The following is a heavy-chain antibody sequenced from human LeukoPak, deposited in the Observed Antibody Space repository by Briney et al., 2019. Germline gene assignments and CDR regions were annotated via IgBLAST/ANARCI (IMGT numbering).Heavy chain of an antibody. CDR3: ASGVEYRNYGNYIGGPYMDV. CDR2: INPSGDPT. V-gene: IGHV1-46*01. D-gene: IGHD4-11*01. CDR1: GYTFTIYY. Sequence: ASVKVSFKASGYTFTIYYMHWVRQAPGQGVERVGIINPSGDPTTYAQKFQGRGTITSDIDTSTVYMEMRSVRSDDTAVYYCASGVEYRNYGNYIGGPYMDVWGKGATVTVSS. J-gene: IGHJ6*03.